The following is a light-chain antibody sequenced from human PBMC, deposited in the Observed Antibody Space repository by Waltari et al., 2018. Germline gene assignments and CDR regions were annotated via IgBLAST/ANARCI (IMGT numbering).Light chain of an antibody. J-gene: IGKJ5*01. V-gene: IGKV1-33*01. CDR2: EAS. Sequence: DIQMTQSPSSLSASVGDRVTITCQATEDITNYLNWYQQKPGKAPKLLIYEASNLETGVPSRFSGSGSGTDFTFAISSLQPEDVATYYCQQYHDLPTFGQGTRL. CDR3: QQYHDLPT. CDR1: EDITNY.